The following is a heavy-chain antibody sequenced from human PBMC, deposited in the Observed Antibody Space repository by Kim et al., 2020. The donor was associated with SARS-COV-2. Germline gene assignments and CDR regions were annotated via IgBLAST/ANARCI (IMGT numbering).Heavy chain of an antibody. Sequence: GGSLRLSCAASGFTFSSYAMRWVRQAPGKGLEWVAVISYDGSNKYYADSVKGRFTISRDNSKNTLYLQMNSLRAEDTAVYYCARDDRDYGGKKAFDSWG. CDR1: GFTFSSYA. CDR2: ISYDGSNK. V-gene: IGHV3-30-3*01. D-gene: IGHD4-17*01. J-gene: IGHJ3*02. CDR3: ARDDRDYGGKKAFDS.